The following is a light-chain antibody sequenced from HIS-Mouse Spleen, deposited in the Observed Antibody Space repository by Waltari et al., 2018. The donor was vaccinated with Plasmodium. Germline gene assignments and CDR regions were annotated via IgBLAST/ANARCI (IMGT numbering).Light chain of an antibody. Sequence: EIVMTQSPATLSVSPGERATLSCTVSQRVSSNLAWYQQKPGQAPRLLLYGAATRATGIPDRFSGSGSGTEFTLTISSMQSEDFAVYCCQQYNNLPRTFGQGTKVEI. CDR2: GAA. V-gene: IGKV3-15*01. J-gene: IGKJ1*01. CDR3: QQYNNLPRT. CDR1: QRVSSN.